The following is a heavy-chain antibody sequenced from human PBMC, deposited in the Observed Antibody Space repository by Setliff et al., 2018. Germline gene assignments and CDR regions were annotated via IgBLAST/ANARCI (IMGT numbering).Heavy chain of an antibody. V-gene: IGHV3-30*02. CDR2: IRNDGSSQ. J-gene: IGHJ4*02. D-gene: IGHD7-27*01. CDR1: GFTFSSSG. Sequence: GGSLRLSCIMSGFSAASGFTFSSSGMHWVRQAPGKGLEWVTFIRNDGSSQYYADSVQGRFTVSRDNSRNTLYLQMNSLRAEDTAVYYCVRDLHWGFDYWGLGTLVTVSS. CDR3: VRDLHWGFDY.